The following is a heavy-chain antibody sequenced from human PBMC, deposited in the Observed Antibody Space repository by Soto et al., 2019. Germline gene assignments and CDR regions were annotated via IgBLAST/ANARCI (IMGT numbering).Heavy chain of an antibody. V-gene: IGHV3-33*01. CDR2: IWYDGSNK. J-gene: IGHJ6*02. CDR3: ARDKGYYGSGSHYYFYYGMDV. D-gene: IGHD3-10*01. CDR1: GFIFSSYG. Sequence: GGSLRLSCAASGFIFSSYGMHWVRKAPGKGLEWVAVIWYDGSNKYYADSVKGRFTVSRDNSQNTLYLQMSSLRAEDTAVYYCARDKGYYGSGSHYYFYYGMDVWGQGTTVTVSS.